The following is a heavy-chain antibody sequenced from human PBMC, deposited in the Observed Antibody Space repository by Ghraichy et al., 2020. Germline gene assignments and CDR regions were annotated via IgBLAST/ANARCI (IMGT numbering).Heavy chain of an antibody. Sequence: SGPTLVKPTETLTLTCTVSGLSLSNPRVGVSWIRQPPGKALEWLAHIFSNDDYSYTTSLRTRLTISKDTSNSQVVLSMTNVDPVDTATYYCARVTNRYYMDVWGNGTTVTVSS. J-gene: IGHJ6*03. D-gene: IGHD4-17*01. CDR3: ARVTNRYYMDV. CDR2: IFSNDDY. CDR1: GLSLSNPRVG. V-gene: IGHV2-26*01.